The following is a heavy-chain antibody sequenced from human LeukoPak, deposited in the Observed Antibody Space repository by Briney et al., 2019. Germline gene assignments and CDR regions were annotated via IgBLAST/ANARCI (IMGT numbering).Heavy chain of an antibody. J-gene: IGHJ4*02. D-gene: IGHD6-19*01. CDR3: ASIYSSGYYPIGY. CDR2: IYYSGST. Sequence: SETLSLTCTVSGGSLSSYYWSWIRQPPGKGLEWIGYIYYSGSTNYNPSLKSRVTIYLDTSKSQFSLKLRSVTAADTAVYYCASIYSSGYYPIGYWGQGTLVTVSS. CDR1: GGSLSSYY. V-gene: IGHV4-59*01.